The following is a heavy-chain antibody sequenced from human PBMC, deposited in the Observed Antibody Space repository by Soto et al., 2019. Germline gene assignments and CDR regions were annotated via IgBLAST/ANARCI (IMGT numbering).Heavy chain of an antibody. D-gene: IGHD6-6*01. V-gene: IGHV3-9*01. CDR2: ISWNSGSI. CDR1: GFTFDDYA. J-gene: IGHJ4*02. CDR3: AKGYSSSPRGNYFDY. Sequence: GGSLRLSCAASGFTFDDYAMHWVRQAPGKGLEWVSGISWNSGSIGYADSVKGRFTISRDNAKNSLYLQMNSLRAEDTALYYCAKGYSSSPRGNYFDYWGQGTLVTVSS.